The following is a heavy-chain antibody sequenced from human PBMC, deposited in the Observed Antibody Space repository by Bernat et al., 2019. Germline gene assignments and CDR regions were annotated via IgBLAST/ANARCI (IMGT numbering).Heavy chain of an antibody. V-gene: IGHV3-11*05. CDR1: GFTFSDHY. D-gene: IGHD6-25*01. J-gene: IGHJ4*02. CDR3: ARGIEFGYSRAWYLDY. Sequence: QVQLVESGGGLVKPGGSLRLSCAASGFTFSDHYMSWIRQAPGKGLEWVSYISSSSSYTNYADSVKGRFTISRDNAKNSLYLQMNGLRAEDTAVYYCARGIEFGYSRAWYLDYWGQGTRVTVSS. CDR2: ISSSSSYT.